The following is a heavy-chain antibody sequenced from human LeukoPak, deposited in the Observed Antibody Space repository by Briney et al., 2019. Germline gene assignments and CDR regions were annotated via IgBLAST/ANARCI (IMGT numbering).Heavy chain of an antibody. D-gene: IGHD6-13*01. Sequence: GGSLRLSCAASGFTFSSYAMSWVRQAPGKGLEWVSVIYSGGSTYYADSVKGRFTISRDNSKNTLYLQMNSLRAEDTAVYYCARGASSWTDWYFDLWGRGTLVTVSS. CDR2: IYSGGST. CDR3: ARGASSWTDWYFDL. CDR1: GFTFSSYA. J-gene: IGHJ2*01. V-gene: IGHV3-53*01.